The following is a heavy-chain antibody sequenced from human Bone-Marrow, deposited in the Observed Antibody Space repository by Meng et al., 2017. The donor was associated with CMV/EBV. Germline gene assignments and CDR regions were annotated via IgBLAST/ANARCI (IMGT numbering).Heavy chain of an antibody. J-gene: IGHJ4*02. CDR2: IYYSGST. D-gene: IGHD2-2*01. Sequence: SETLSLTCTVSGGSVSSGSYYWSWIRQPPGKGLEWIGYIYYSGSTNYNPSLKSRVTISVDTSKNQFSLKLSSVTAADTAVYYCARAHKAVDIVVVPAAHFDYWGQGTLVTASS. CDR3: ARAHKAVDIVVVPAAHFDY. V-gene: IGHV4-61*01. CDR1: GGSVSSGSYY.